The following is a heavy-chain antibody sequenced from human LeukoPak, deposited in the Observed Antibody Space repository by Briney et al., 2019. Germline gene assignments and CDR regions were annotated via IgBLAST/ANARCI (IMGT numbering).Heavy chain of an antibody. Sequence: ASVKVSCKASGYTFTGHYMHWVRQAPGQGLEWMGWINPKNAATNYAQKFQGRVTMTRDTSSGTVYMELSSLSSDDTAVYYCARTLYIAAAPGGLDYWGQGTLATVSS. CDR2: INPKNAAT. CDR1: GYTFTGHY. V-gene: IGHV1-2*02. D-gene: IGHD6-13*01. CDR3: ARTLYIAAAPGGLDY. J-gene: IGHJ4*02.